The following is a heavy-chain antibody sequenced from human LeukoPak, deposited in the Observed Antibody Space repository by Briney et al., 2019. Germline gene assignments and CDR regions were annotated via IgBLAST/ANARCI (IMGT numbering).Heavy chain of an antibody. CDR3: ARESPRRQNVAARSVGYWLDP. Sequence: GSLRLSCAASGFTFNNFAMSWVRQPPGKGLEWIGEMNHSEDTNYKSSLKSRVTISLDTSTNQFSLTLTSVTAADTALYYCARESPRRQNVAARSVGYWLDPWGQGSLVTVSS. CDR1: GFTFNNFA. V-gene: IGHV4-34*01. CDR2: MNHSEDT. J-gene: IGHJ5*02. D-gene: IGHD2-21*01.